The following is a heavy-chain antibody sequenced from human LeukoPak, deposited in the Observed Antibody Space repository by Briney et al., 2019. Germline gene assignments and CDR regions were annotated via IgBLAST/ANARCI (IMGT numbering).Heavy chain of an antibody. V-gene: IGHV1-2*06. CDR1: GYTFTGYY. CDR3: ARAGRYGGNSFDY. CDR2: INPNSGGT. J-gene: IGHJ4*02. Sequence: ASVKVSCKASGYTFTGYYMHWVRQAPGQGLEWMGRINPNSGGTNYAQKFQGRVTMTRDTSISTAYMELSRLRSDDTAVYYCARAGRYGGNSFDYWGQGTLVTVSS. D-gene: IGHD2-15*01.